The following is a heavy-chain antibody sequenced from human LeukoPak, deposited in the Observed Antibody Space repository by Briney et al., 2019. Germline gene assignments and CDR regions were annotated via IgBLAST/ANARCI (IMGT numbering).Heavy chain of an antibody. Sequence: GGSLRLSCAASGFAFSSHTINWVRQAPGKGLEWVSSISSGSTIIYYADSVKGRFTISRDTAKNSLFLHMNSLRAEDTALYYCTREGSRNYFDFWGQGTLVTVSS. CDR2: ISSGSTII. V-gene: IGHV3-48*04. D-gene: IGHD1-14*01. CDR1: GFAFSSHT. J-gene: IGHJ4*02. CDR3: TREGSRNYFDF.